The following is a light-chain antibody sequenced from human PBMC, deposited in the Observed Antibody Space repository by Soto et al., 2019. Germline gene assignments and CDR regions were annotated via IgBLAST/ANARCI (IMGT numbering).Light chain of an antibody. J-gene: IGKJ4*01. Sequence: EIVLTQSPATLSLSPGERATLSCRASQSVSKYLAWYQQKPGQAPRLLIHDASNRATGIPARFSGSGSGTDLTLTISSLEPEDFGVYYCKQRSNWPQITFGGGTKVEIK. CDR2: DAS. CDR3: KQRSNWPQIT. CDR1: QSVSKY. V-gene: IGKV3-11*01.